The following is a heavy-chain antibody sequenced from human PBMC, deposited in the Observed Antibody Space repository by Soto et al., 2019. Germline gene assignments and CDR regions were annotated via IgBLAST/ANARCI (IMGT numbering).Heavy chain of an antibody. V-gene: IGHV1-8*01. Sequence: ASVKVSCKASGYTFTSYDINWVRQATGQGLEWMGWMNPNSGNTGYAQKFQGRVTMTRNTSISTAYMELSSLRSEDTAVYYCASLRRGTRYYYYGMDVWGQGTTVTVSS. CDR3: ASLRRGTRYYYYGMDV. CDR1: GYTFTSYD. J-gene: IGHJ6*02. CDR2: MNPNSGNT. D-gene: IGHD2-2*01.